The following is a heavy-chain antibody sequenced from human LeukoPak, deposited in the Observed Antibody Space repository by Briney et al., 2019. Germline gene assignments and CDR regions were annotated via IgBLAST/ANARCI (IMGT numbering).Heavy chain of an antibody. CDR3: VRQDSGWYGGFDI. CDR2: IYPGDSDT. J-gene: IGHJ3*02. V-gene: IGHV5-51*01. CDR1: GYSFTNYW. Sequence: GESLKISCKASGYSFTNYWIGWVRQMPGKGLEWMSLIYPGDSDTRYSPSFQGQVTMSADKSINTAYLQWSGLKASDSAMYYCVRQDSGWYGGFDIWGQRTMVTVSS. D-gene: IGHD6-19*01.